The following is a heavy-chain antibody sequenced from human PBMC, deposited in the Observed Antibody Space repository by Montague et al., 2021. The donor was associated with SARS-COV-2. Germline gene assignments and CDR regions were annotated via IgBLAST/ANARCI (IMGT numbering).Heavy chain of an antibody. CDR1: GGSISSGSYY. Sequence: TLSLTCTVSGGSISSGSYYWSWIRQPAGKGLEWIGRIYTSGSTNYNPSLKSRVTISIDTSKKQFYLKLSSVTAADTAVYYCARAGGGSSYNYYGFDVWGQGTTVTVSS. CDR3: ARAGGGSSYNYYGFDV. J-gene: IGHJ6*02. V-gene: IGHV4-61*02. CDR2: IYTSGST. D-gene: IGHD3-10*01.